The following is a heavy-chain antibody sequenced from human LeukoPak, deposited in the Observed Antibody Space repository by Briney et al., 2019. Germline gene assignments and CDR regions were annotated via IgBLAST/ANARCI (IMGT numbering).Heavy chain of an antibody. CDR3: AREREQWQSINWFDP. CDR2: IIPIFDTS. J-gene: IGHJ5*02. D-gene: IGHD6-19*01. Sequence: GASVKVSCKASGDTFSSYAITWVRQAPGQGLEWMGGIIPIFDTSNYAQKFQGRVTFTSDDSTSTAYMELSSLRSDDTAVYYCAREREQWQSINWFDPWGQGTLVTVSS. CDR1: GDTFSSYA. V-gene: IGHV1-69*13.